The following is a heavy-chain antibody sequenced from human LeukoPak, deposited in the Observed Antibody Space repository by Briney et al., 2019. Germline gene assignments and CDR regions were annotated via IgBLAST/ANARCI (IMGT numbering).Heavy chain of an antibody. D-gene: IGHD5-18*01. CDR1: GGSISSSSYY. CDR3: ARDLYGYYWFDP. J-gene: IGHJ5*02. Sequence: SQTLSLTCTVSGGSISSSSYYWSWIRQPAGKGLEWIGRIYTSGSSNYNPSLKSPVTISVDTSKNQFSLKLSSVAAADTAVYYCARDLYGYYWFDPWGQGTLVTVSS. V-gene: IGHV4-61*02. CDR2: IYTSGSS.